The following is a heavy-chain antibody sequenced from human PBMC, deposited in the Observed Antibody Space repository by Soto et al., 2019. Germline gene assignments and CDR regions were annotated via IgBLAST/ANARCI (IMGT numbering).Heavy chain of an antibody. CDR3: AKDRVVGAASYNWFDP. V-gene: IGHV3-23*01. D-gene: IGHD1-26*01. J-gene: IGHJ5*02. CDR1: GFTFSSYA. CDR2: ISGGGGST. Sequence: GGSLRLSCAASGFTFSSYAMSWVRQAPGKGLEWVSAISGGGGSTYYADSVKGRFTISRDNSKNTLYLQMNSLRAEDTAVYYRAKDRVVGAASYNWFDPWGQGTLVTVSS.